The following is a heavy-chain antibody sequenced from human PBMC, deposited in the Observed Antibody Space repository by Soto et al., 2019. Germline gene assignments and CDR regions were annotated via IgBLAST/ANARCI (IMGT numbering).Heavy chain of an antibody. CDR1: GFSLTTSVMC. J-gene: IGHJ4*02. D-gene: IGHD6-13*01. CDR2: IDWDDDK. Sequence: ESGPTLVNPTQTLTLTCTFSGFSLTTSVMCVTWIRQPPGKALEWLALIDWDDDKYYSSSLKTRLTISKDTSENQVVLSMTNMDPVDTATYYCARIEATSSWYYFDYWGQGTLVSVSS. V-gene: IGHV2-70*01. CDR3: ARIEATSSWYYFDY.